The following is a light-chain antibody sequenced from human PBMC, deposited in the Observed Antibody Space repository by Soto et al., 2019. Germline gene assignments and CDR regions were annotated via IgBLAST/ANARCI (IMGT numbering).Light chain of an antibody. J-gene: IGKJ2*01. CDR2: LGS. V-gene: IGKV2-28*01. CDR3: IQTLQAPYS. CDR1: QSLRHHNGYYY. Sequence: DIVMTQSPLSLPVTPGEPASISCRSSQSLRHHNGYYYLDWYLQKPGQSPQVLIYLGSNRASGVPDRVSGSGSGTVFTLKISRVEAEDVGVYYFIQTLQAPYSFVQGTKLEIK.